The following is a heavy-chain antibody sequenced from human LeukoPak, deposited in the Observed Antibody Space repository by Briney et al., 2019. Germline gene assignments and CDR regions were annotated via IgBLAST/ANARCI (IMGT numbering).Heavy chain of an antibody. CDR1: GGTFSSYS. D-gene: IGHD6-6*01. J-gene: IGHJ5*02. V-gene: IGHV1-69*05. Sequence: GASVKVSCKASGGTFSSYSISWVRQAPGQGLEWMGGIIPIFVTANYAQKFQGRVTITTDESTSTAYMELSSLRSEDTAVYYCASESSDSSSSHRFDPWGQGTLVTVSS. CDR2: IIPIFVTA. CDR3: ASESSDSSSSHRFDP.